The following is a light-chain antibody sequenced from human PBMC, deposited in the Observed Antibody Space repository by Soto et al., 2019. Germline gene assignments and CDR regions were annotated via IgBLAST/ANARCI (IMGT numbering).Light chain of an antibody. J-gene: IGKJ5*01. CDR1: QNIRTS. CDR3: QQYNNWPPIN. CDR2: GAS. Sequence: EIVITHSPAALAAPPADGAILSFTASQNIRTSLAWYQQKPGQAPRLLMYGASTRATGVPVRFSGSGSGTEFSLTIRSLQSEDFAVYYCQQYNNWPPINCGQGTRREIK. V-gene: IGKV3-15*01.